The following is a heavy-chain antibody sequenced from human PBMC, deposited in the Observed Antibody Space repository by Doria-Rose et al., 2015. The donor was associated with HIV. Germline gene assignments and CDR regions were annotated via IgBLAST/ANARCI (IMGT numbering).Heavy chain of an antibody. CDR1: GVSLSSPGMG. CDR2: IFSDDDR. V-gene: IGHV2-26*01. Sequence: QITLKESGPVLVKPTETLTLTCTVSGVSLSSPGMGVSWIRQPPGKALEWLANIFSDDDRSYKTSLKSRLTISRGTSISQVVLTMTDTDPVDTATYYCARIKSSRWYHKYYFDFWGQGTLVIVAA. D-gene: IGHD6-13*01. J-gene: IGHJ4*02. CDR3: ARIKSSRWYHKYYFDF.